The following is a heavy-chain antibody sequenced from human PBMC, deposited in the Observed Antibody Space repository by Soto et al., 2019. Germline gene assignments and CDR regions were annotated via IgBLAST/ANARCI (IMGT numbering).Heavy chain of an antibody. J-gene: IGHJ4*02. CDR2: INAGNGNT. V-gene: IGHV1-3*01. CDR1: GYTFTSYA. CDR3: AEGGYSSGWYLLDY. Sequence: QVQLVQSGAEVKKPGASVKVSCKASGYTFTSYAMHWVRQAPGQRLEWMGWINAGNGNTKYSQKLQGRVTITRDTSASTAYMELSSLRSEDTAVYYCAEGGYSSGWYLLDYWGQGTLVTVSS. D-gene: IGHD6-19*01.